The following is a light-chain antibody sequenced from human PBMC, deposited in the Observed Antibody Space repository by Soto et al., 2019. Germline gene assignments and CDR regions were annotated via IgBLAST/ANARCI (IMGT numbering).Light chain of an antibody. CDR2: QVT. Sequence: QSVLTQPASVSGSPGQSITISCTGTSSDFDLYKYVSWYQQHPGKAPKLMIYQVTNRPSGVSNRFSGSKSGNTASLTISGLQAEDEADYYCSSYTSSINYVFGTGTKVTVL. CDR3: SSYTSSINYV. J-gene: IGLJ1*01. CDR1: SSDFDLYKY. V-gene: IGLV2-14*01.